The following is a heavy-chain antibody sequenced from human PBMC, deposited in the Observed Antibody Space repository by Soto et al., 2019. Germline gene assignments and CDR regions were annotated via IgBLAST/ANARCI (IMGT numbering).Heavy chain of an antibody. CDR1: GYTFINYY. CDR3: VRATAARQRAYSYHSYLHI. D-gene: IGHD6-6*01. CDR2: INPNGGST. J-gene: IGHJ6*03. V-gene: IGHV1-46*03. Sequence: QVQLVQSGAEVKKPGASVKVSCKASGYTFINYYIHWVRQAPGQGLEWMGVINPNGGSTVYAQKFQCRLTMTKNTTTSTVYEELSSLRSDDTAVYFCVRATAARQRAYSYHSYLHIWGKGTTVTVSS.